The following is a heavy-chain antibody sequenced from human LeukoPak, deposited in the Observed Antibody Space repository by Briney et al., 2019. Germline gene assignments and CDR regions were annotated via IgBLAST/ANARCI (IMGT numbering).Heavy chain of an antibody. J-gene: IGHJ3*02. CDR2: ISHSGNT. CDR3: ARPKAGYSSTDAFDI. Sequence: SETLSLTCAVYGGSFSGYCWNWIRQPPGKGLEWIGEISHSGNTNYNPSLKSRVTISVDTPKNQFSLKLSSVTAADTAAYYCARPKAGYSSTDAFDIWGQGTRVTVSS. CDR1: GGSFSGYC. V-gene: IGHV4-34*01. D-gene: IGHD6-19*01.